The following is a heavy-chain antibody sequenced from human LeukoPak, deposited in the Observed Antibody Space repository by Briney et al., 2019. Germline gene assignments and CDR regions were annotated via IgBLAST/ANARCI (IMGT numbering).Heavy chain of an antibody. D-gene: IGHD2-21*02. CDR3: ARLGDLYWYFDL. V-gene: IGHV4-61*02. Sequence: PSETLSLTCTVSGGSISSGSYYWNWIRQPAGKGLEWIGRIYTSGTTDYNPSLKSRVTRSVDKSKNQFSLKLSSVTAADTAVYYCARLGDLYWYFDLWGRGILVTVSS. CDR2: IYTSGTT. CDR1: GGSISSGSYY. J-gene: IGHJ2*01.